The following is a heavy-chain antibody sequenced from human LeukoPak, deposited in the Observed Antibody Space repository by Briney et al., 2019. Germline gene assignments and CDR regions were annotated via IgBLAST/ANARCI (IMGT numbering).Heavy chain of an antibody. CDR3: ARGERVRGVTPLVPAYYYMDV. Sequence: GGSLRLSCAASGFTFSDHYMDWVRQAPGKGLEWVGRTRDKANSYTTEYPASVKGRFTISRDDSQNILYLQMNSLKAEDTAVYYCARGERVRGVTPLVPAYYYMDVWGKGTTVTVSS. CDR1: GFTFSDHY. J-gene: IGHJ6*03. V-gene: IGHV3-72*01. CDR2: TRDKANSYTT. D-gene: IGHD3-10*01.